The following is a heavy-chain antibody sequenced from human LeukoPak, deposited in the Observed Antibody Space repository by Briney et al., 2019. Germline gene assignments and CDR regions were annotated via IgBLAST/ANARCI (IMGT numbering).Heavy chain of an antibody. CDR1: GGSISSSSYY. J-gene: IGHJ4*02. D-gene: IGHD3-22*01. Sequence: SETLSLTCTVSGGSISSSSYYWGWIRQPPGKGLEWIGSIYYSGSTYYNPSLKSRVTISVDTSKNQFSLNLSSVTAADTAIYYCARDDIYYYDSSGHFAYWGQGTLVTVSS. CDR3: ARDDIYYYDSSGHFAY. V-gene: IGHV4-39*07. CDR2: IYYSGST.